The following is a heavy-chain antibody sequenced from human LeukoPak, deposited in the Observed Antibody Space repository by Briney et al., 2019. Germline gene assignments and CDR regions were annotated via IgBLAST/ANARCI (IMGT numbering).Heavy chain of an antibody. J-gene: IGHJ4*02. Sequence: PGGSLRLSCAASGFTFSNAWMSWVRQAPGKGLEWVGRIKSKTDGGTTDYAAPVKGRFTISRDDSKNTLYLQMNSLKTEDTAVYYCTANYYDSSGYYYKDYWGQGTLVTVSS. CDR3: TANYYDSSGYYYKDY. D-gene: IGHD3-22*01. CDR2: IKSKTDGGTT. V-gene: IGHV3-15*01. CDR1: GFTFSNAW.